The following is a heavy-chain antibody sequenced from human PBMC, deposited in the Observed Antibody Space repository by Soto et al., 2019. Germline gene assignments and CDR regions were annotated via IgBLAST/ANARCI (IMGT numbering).Heavy chain of an antibody. Sequence: TGGSLRLSCAASGFTFSNFAMSWVRHAPGKGLEWVSEITGSTGTTYYADSVKGRFTISRANSKNTLHLQMNSLRAEVTAVYYCARDGVGATVFFGYFDYWGQGALVTVSS. CDR3: ARDGVGATVFFGYFDY. D-gene: IGHD1-26*01. CDR2: ITGSTGTT. CDR1: GFTFSNFA. V-gene: IGHV3-23*01. J-gene: IGHJ4*02.